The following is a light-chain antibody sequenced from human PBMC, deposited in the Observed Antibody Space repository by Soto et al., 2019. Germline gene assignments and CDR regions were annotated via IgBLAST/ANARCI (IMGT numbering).Light chain of an antibody. CDR3: QQRSNWPIT. J-gene: IGKJ5*01. V-gene: IGKV3-11*01. Sequence: IVMTHSPATLSVSPLERATLSFMASQSVNINLAWYQQKPGQAPRLLIYDASNRATGIPARFSGSGSGTDFTLTISSLEPEDFAVYYCQQRSNWPITFGQGTRLEIK. CDR2: DAS. CDR1: QSVNIN.